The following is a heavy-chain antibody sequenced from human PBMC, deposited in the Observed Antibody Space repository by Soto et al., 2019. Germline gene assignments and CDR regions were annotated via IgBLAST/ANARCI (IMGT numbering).Heavy chain of an antibody. CDR2: IYHSGST. CDR3: ARAAMGGSSWPFDY. Sequence: QVQLQESGPGLVKPSGTLSLTCAVSGGSISSSNWWSWVRQPPGKGLEWIGEIYHSGSTNYNPSLQGRGTVSVDTSKNQFSLKLNSVTAADTAVYYCARAAMGGSSWPFDYWGQGTLVTVSS. V-gene: IGHV4-4*02. CDR1: GGSISSSNW. D-gene: IGHD6-13*01. J-gene: IGHJ4*02.